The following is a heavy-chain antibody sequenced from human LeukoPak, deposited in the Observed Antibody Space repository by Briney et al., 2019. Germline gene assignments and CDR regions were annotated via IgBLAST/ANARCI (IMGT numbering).Heavy chain of an antibody. V-gene: IGHV4-59*01. D-gene: IGHD5-18*01. CDR1: GGSISSDY. J-gene: IGHJ4*02. CDR3: ASEDMDTATLLL. Sequence: SETLSLTCTVSGGSISSDYWSWIRQSPGKGLEWIGYIYYSGSTSYNPSLKSRVTISIDTSKNQFSLKLSSVTAADTAVYYCASEDMDTATLLLWGQGTLVTVSS. CDR2: IYYSGST.